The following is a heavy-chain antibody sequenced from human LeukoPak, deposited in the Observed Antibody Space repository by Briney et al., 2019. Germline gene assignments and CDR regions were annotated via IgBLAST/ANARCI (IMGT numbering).Heavy chain of an antibody. V-gene: IGHV4-34*01. CDR3: ARGLGTTVPPSLTPFDY. CDR1: GGSFSGYY. J-gene: IGHJ4*02. Sequence: PSETLSLTCAVYGGSFSGYYWSWIRQPPGKGLEWIGEINHSGSTNYNPSLKSRVTISVDTSKNQFSLKLSSVTAADTAVYYCARGLGTTVPPSLTPFDYWGQGTLVTVSS. D-gene: IGHD4-17*01. CDR2: INHSGST.